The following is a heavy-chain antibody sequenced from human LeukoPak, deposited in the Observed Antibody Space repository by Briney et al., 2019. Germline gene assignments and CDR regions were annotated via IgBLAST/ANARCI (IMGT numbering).Heavy chain of an antibody. D-gene: IGHD3-3*01. CDR2: ISWNSGSI. V-gene: IGHV3-9*01. CDR1: GFTFDDYA. J-gene: IGHJ5*02. CDR3: ARARGYDFWSGYYTWFDP. Sequence: GGSLRLSCAASGFTFDDYAMHWVRQAPGKGLEWVSGISWNSGSIGYADSVKGRFTISRDNAKNSLYLQMNSLRAEDTALYYCARARGYDFWSGYYTWFDPWGQGTLVTVSS.